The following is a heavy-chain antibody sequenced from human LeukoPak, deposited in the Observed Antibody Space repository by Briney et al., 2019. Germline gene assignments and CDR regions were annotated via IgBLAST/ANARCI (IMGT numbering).Heavy chain of an antibody. CDR3: ARDPPNAHYDSSGYYPLDDY. CDR1: GGFISSSSYY. CDR2: VNHSGST. D-gene: IGHD3-22*01. Sequence: PSETLSLTCTVSGGFISSSSYYWSWIRQPPGKGLEWIGEVNHSGSTNYNPSLKSRVTISVDTSKNQFSLKLSSVTAADTAVYYCARDPPNAHYDSSGYYPLDDYWGQGTLVTVSS. V-gene: IGHV4-39*07. J-gene: IGHJ4*02.